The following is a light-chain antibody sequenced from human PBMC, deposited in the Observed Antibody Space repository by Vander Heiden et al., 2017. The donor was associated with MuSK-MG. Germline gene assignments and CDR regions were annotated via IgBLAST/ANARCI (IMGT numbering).Light chain of an antibody. J-gene: IGKJ5*01. CDR3: QQHSQWDPLT. V-gene: IGKV3-11*01. CDR1: QSVRTY. CDR2: DAS. Sequence: ILFTQSPPTLSLSSGERATLSCRASQSVRTYLAWYQQKPGQAPRLLIYDASNRDTGIAARFSGSGCGTDFTLTISSREPEDFAVYYCQQHSQWDPLTFGQGTQVEIK.